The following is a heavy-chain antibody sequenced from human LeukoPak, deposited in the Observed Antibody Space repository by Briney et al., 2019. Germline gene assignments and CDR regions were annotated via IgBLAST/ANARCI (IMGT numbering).Heavy chain of an antibody. CDR3: ARGGYCTSTSCYTGPTIFDY. CDR2: ISYDGSNK. CDR1: GFTFSSYG. V-gene: IGHV3-30*03. Sequence: GRSLRLSCAASGFTFSSYGMHWVRQAPGKGLEWVAVISYDGSNKYYADSVKGRITISRDNGKNSLYLQMNSLRADDTAVYYCARGGYCTSTSCYTGPTIFDYWGQGTLVTVSS. D-gene: IGHD2-2*02. J-gene: IGHJ4*02.